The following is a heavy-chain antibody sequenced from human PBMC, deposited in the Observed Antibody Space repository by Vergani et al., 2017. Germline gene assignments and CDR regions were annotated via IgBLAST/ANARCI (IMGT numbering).Heavy chain of an antibody. J-gene: IGHJ4*02. Sequence: QVQLVQSGAEVKKPGASVKVSCKASGYTFTGYYMHWVRQAPGQGLEWMGWINPHSGGTNYAQKFQGRVTMTRDTSISTAYMELRRLTSDDTAIYFCARDLIENDSLGRSGYWGQGTLVTVSS. CDR3: ARDLIENDSLGRSGY. CDR2: INPHSGGT. V-gene: IGHV1-2*02. CDR1: GYTFTGYY. D-gene: IGHD3-22*01.